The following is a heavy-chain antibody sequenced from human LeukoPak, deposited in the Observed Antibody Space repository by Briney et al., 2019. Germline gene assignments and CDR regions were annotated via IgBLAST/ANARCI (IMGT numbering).Heavy chain of an antibody. Sequence: GESLKISAKGSGYTLTNYCVGWVRQMSGKGLEWMGIIYPGDSDTTYSPSFQGQVTISADKSINTAYLQWSSLKASDTAMYYCARYSDAAMVVDYWGQATLVTVSS. J-gene: IGHJ4*02. CDR2: IYPGDSDT. CDR1: GYTLTNYC. D-gene: IGHD5-18*01. V-gene: IGHV5-51*01. CDR3: ARYSDAAMVVDY.